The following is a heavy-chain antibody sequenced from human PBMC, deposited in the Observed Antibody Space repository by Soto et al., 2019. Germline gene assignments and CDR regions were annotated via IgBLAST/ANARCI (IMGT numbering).Heavy chain of an antibody. CDR3: AHTWGLPFDY. CDR2: IYWNVAK. CDR1: GFSLRTTGVG. Sequence: QITLKESGPTLVDPTQTLTLTCTNSGFSLRTTGVGVGWIRQPPVKAREWLGIIYWNVAKSYRPSLKNRFALTIDSSKSPVVLTMTNMDPVDTATYYCAHTWGLPFDYWGQGTLVIVSS. J-gene: IGHJ4*02. D-gene: IGHD3-16*01. V-gene: IGHV2-5*01.